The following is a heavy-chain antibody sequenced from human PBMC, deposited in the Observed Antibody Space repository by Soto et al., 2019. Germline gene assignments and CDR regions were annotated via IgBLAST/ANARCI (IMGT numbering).Heavy chain of an antibody. CDR1: GYSFTIYW. Sequence: GESLKISCKCSGYSFTIYWISWVRQMPGKGLEWMGRIDPSDSYTNYSPSFQGHVTISADKSISTAYLQWSSLKASENAMYYCARHAFGMDVWGQGTTVTVSS. V-gene: IGHV5-10-1*01. CDR2: IDPSDSYT. J-gene: IGHJ6*02. CDR3: ARHAFGMDV.